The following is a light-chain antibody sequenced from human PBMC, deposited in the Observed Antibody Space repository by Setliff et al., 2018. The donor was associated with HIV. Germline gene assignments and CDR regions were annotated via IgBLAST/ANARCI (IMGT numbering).Light chain of an antibody. CDR1: SSDVGGYNY. Sequence: ALTQPASVSGSPGQSITISCTGTSSDVGGYNYVSWYQQHPGKAPKLMISEVSNRPSGVSNRFSGSKSGNTASLTISGLQAEDEADYYCSSYTSSTTLWVFGGGTKVTVL. J-gene: IGLJ3*02. V-gene: IGLV2-14*01. CDR2: EVS. CDR3: SSYTSSTTLWV.